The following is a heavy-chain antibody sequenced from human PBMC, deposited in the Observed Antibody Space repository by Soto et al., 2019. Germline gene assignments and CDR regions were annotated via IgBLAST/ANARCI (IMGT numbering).Heavy chain of an antibody. CDR1: GFTFSSYG. D-gene: IGHD6-19*01. CDR2: IWYDGSNK. Sequence: GGSLRLSCASSGFTFSSYGMHWVRHAPGKGLEWVAVIWYDGSNKYYADSVKGRFTISRDNSKNTLYLQMNSLRAEDTAVYYCARGTYSSGFYYFDYWGQGTLVTVSS. CDR3: ARGTYSSGFYYFDY. V-gene: IGHV3-33*01. J-gene: IGHJ4*02.